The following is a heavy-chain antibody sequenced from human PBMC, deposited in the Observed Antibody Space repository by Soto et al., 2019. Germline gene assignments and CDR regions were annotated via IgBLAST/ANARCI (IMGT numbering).Heavy chain of an antibody. CDR3: ARQRVECISTSCYDGSFGP. J-gene: IGHJ5*02. V-gene: IGHV1-69*12. CDR2: IIPIFGTA. CDR1: GGTFSSYA. D-gene: IGHD2-2*01. Sequence: QVQLVQSGAEVKKPGSSVKVSCKASGGTFSSYAISWVRQAPGQGLEWMGGIIPIFGTANYAQKFQGRVTITADESTSTASMELSSRRSEDTAVYYCARQRVECISTSCYDGSFGPWGQGTLVTVSS.